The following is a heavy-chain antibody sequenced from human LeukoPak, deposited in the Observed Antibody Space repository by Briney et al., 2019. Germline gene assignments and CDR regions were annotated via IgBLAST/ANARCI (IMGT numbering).Heavy chain of an antibody. J-gene: IGHJ4*02. Sequence: ETLSLTCAVSGGSISSNSYYWGWIRQPPGKGLEWILYISSSSDTKYHSPSVSGRSTISRDNAKNSLYVQMNSLRAEDTAVYYCARGPGHGHYFDYWGQGTLVTVSS. D-gene: IGHD4-17*01. CDR1: GGSISSNS. CDR2: ISSSSDTK. V-gene: IGHV3-48*01. CDR3: ARGPGHGHYFDY.